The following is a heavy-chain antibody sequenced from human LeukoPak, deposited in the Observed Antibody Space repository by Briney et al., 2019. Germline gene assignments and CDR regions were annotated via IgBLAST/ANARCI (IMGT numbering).Heavy chain of an antibody. CDR1: GDSISSGNSY. Sequence: PSETLSLTCSVSGDSISSGNSYWGWIRQPPGKGPEWIGTIFHSGTTYYNPSLKSRVTIYVDTSKNQFSLKLSSVTAADTAVYHCATQDYGDYILDYWGQGTQVTVSS. V-gene: IGHV4-39*01. CDR3: ATQDYGDYILDY. CDR2: IFHSGTT. J-gene: IGHJ4*02. D-gene: IGHD4-17*01.